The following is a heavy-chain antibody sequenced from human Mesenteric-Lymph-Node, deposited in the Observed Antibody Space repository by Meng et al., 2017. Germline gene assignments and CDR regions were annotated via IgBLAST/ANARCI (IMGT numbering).Heavy chain of an antibody. J-gene: IGHJ4*02. CDR1: GDSITSDNYF. CDR2: IHASGST. D-gene: IGHD5-24*01. CDR3: ARELRKSAYNQYYFDN. Sequence: QGRLQGSGPGLGKPSETLSPTCSFFGDSITSDNYFWSWIRQPAGRGLEWVGRIHASGSTHYNPSLMNRVAILLDTSTNQFSLKMYSVTAADTAVFYCARELRKSAYNQYYFDNWGQGTLVTVSS. V-gene: IGHV4-61*02.